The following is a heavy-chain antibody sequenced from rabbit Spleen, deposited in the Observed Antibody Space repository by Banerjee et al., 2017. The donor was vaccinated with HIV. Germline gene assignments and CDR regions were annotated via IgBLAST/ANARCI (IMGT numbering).Heavy chain of an antibody. Sequence: QSLEESGGGLVKPGASLTLTCKASGFSFNSGYDMCWVRQAPGKGLEWIGCIYTGSGSAWYASWVNGRFTISKTSSTTVTLQMTSLTAADTATYFCARDLVTVIGWNFNLWGPGTLVTDS. J-gene: IGHJ4*01. CDR1: GFSFNSGYD. CDR3: ARDLVTVIGWNFNL. D-gene: IGHD5-1*01. V-gene: IGHV1S40*01. CDR2: IYTGSGSA.